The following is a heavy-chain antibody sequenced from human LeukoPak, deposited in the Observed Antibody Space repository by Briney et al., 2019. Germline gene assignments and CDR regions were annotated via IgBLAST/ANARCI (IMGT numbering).Heavy chain of an antibody. CDR1: GGSISSYY. Sequence: SETLSLTCTVSGGSISSYYWSWIRQPPGKGLEWIGYIYYSGSTNYNPSLKSRVTISVDTSKNQFSLKLSSVTAADTPVYYCARAVLMGYDPTSPYYFDYWRQGTLVSVSS. CDR2: IYYSGST. CDR3: ARAVLMGYDPTSPYYFDY. J-gene: IGHJ4*02. D-gene: IGHD5-12*01. V-gene: IGHV4-59*01.